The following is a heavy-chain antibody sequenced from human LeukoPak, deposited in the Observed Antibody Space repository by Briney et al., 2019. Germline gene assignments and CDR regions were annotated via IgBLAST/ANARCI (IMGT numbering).Heavy chain of an antibody. CDR2: INPSGGST. CDR3: ATGYSGYDFVY. V-gene: IGHV1-46*01. CDR1: GYTFTGYY. D-gene: IGHD5-12*01. J-gene: IGHJ4*02. Sequence: EASVKVFCKASGYTFTGYYMHWVRQAPGQGLEWMGIINPSGGSTSYAQKFQGRVTMTEDTSTDTAYMELSSLRSEDTAVYYCATGYSGYDFVYWGQGTLVTVSS.